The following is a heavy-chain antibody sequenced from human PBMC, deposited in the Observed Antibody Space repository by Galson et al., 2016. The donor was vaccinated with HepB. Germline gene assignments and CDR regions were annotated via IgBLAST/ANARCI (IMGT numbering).Heavy chain of an antibody. J-gene: IGHJ4*02. CDR1: GYTFTNYY. V-gene: IGHV1-46*01. D-gene: IGHD2/OR15-2a*01. Sequence: SVKVSCKASGYTFTNYYMHWVRQAPGQGLEWMGMINPSVGSTSYEQKFKGRVTMTRDTSTRTVYMELRSLRSEDTAVYYCARGHARSMTLTLYWGQGTLVTVSS. CDR2: INPSVGST. CDR3: ARGHARSMTLTLY.